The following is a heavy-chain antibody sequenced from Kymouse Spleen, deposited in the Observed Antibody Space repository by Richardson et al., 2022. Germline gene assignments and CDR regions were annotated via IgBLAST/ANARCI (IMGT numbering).Heavy chain of an antibody. Sequence: QLQLQESGPGLVKPSETLSLTCTVSGGSISSSSYYWGWIRQPPGKGLEWIGSIYYSGSTYYNPSLKSRVTISVDTSKNQFSLKLSSVTAADTAVYYCARQGIAARPGFDPWGQGTLVTVSS. D-gene: IGHD6-6*01. CDR1: GGSISSSSYY. CDR2: IYYSGST. CDR3: ARQGIAARPGFDP. J-gene: IGHJ5*02. V-gene: IGHV4-39*01.